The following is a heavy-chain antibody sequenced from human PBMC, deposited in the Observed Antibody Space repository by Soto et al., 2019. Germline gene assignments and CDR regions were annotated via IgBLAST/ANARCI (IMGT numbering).Heavy chain of an antibody. Sequence: QVQLQESGPGLVKPSETLSLTCSVSGGSVTSGSYYWSWIRQPPGKGLEWIGYIYSSGGPSYNPSLTSRVTISVDTSTNPLSLKRTSVTAADTAVYYCARDGDGYNNWGQGTLVTVSS. CDR1: GGSVTSGSYY. D-gene: IGHD5-12*01. J-gene: IGHJ4*02. CDR2: IYSSGGP. V-gene: IGHV4-61*01. CDR3: ARDGDGYNN.